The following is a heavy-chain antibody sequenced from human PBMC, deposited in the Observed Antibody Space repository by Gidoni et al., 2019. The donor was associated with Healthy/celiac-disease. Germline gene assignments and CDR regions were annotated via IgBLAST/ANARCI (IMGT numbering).Heavy chain of an antibody. CDR3: ATMVRGEKNPYYYYGMDV. CDR1: GGSISSYY. J-gene: IGHJ6*02. V-gene: IGHV4-59*01. Sequence: QVQLQESGPGLVKPSETLSLTCTGSGGSISSYYWSWIRQPPGKGLEWIGYIYYRGSTNYNPSLKSRVTISVDTSKNQFSLKLSSVTAADTAVYYCATMVRGEKNPYYYYGMDVWGQGTTVTVSS. D-gene: IGHD3-10*01. CDR2: IYYRGST.